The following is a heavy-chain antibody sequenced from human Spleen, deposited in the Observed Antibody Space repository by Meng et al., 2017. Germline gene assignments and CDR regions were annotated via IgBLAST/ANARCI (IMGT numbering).Heavy chain of an antibody. Sequence: GESLKISCAASGFTFSSYEMNWLRQAPGKGLEWVSYISSSGSTTYYADSVKGRFTISRDNAKSSLYLQMNSLRAEDTAVYYCARVNYDILTEYYYAMDVWGQGTTVTVSS. CDR2: ISSSGSTT. CDR1: GFTFSSYE. CDR3: ARVNYDILTEYYYAMDV. V-gene: IGHV3-48*03. D-gene: IGHD3-9*01. J-gene: IGHJ6*02.